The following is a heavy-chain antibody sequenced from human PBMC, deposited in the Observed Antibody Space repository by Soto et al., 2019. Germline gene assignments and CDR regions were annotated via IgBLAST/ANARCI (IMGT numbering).Heavy chain of an antibody. CDR2: ISYDGSNK. Sequence: QVQLVESGGGVVQPGRSLRLSCAASGFTFSSYAMHWVRQAPGKGLEWVAVISYDGSNKYYADSVKGRFTISRDNSKNTLYLQMNSLRAEDTAVYYCATKGSGYSSGWYGTLYYYYGMDVWGQGTTVTVSS. CDR1: GFTFSSYA. CDR3: ATKGSGYSSGWYGTLYYYYGMDV. D-gene: IGHD6-19*01. J-gene: IGHJ6*02. V-gene: IGHV3-30-3*01.